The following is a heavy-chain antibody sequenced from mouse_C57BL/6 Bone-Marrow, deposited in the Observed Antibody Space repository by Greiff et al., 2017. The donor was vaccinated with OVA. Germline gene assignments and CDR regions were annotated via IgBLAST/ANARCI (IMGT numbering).Heavy chain of an antibody. D-gene: IGHD1-1*01. V-gene: IGHV1-22*01. Sequence: EVQLQQSGPELVKPGASVKMSCKASGYTFPDYNMHWVKQSHGKSLEWIGYINPNNGGTSYNQKFKGKATLTVNKSSSTAYMELRSLTSEDSSVYYCARGLRSFDYWGQGTTLTVSS. CDR2: INPNNGGT. CDR3: ARGLRSFDY. J-gene: IGHJ2*01. CDR1: GYTFPDYN.